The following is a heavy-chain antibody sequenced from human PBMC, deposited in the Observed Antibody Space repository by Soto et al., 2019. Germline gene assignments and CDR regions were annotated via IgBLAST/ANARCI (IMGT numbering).Heavy chain of an antibody. CDR1: GFTFSSYW. CDR2: IKQDGSEK. Sequence: GGSLRLSCAASGFTFSSYWMSWVRQAPGKGLEWVANIKQDGSEKYYVDSVKGRFTISRDNAKNSLYLQMNSLRAEDTAVYYCARGVRGWLRSGYYYMDVWGKGTTVTVSS. J-gene: IGHJ6*03. V-gene: IGHV3-7*01. D-gene: IGHD5-12*01. CDR3: ARGVRGWLRSGYYYMDV.